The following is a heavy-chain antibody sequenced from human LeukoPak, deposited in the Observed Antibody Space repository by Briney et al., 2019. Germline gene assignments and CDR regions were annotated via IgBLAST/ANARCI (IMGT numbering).Heavy chain of an antibody. CDR1: GFTLRSYG. Sequence: GGSLRLSCAASGFTLRSYGMHWVRQAPGAGLEWVAVIWHDGSVLDYSESVKGRFTVSRDNRKNTLYLQMDSLRVEATAVYYCARDRGQDDPIDIWGQGTLVTVSS. CDR2: IWHDGSVL. J-gene: IGHJ4*02. D-gene: IGHD3-10*01. CDR3: ARDRGQDDPIDI. V-gene: IGHV3-33*01.